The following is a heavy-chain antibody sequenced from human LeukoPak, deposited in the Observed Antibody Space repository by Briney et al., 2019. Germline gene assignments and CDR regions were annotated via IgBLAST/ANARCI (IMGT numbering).Heavy chain of an antibody. CDR2: ISYDGSNK. CDR1: GITLSSYD. Sequence: GGSLRLSCAASGITLSSYDMHWVRQAPGKVLEWVAVISYDGSNKDYADSVKGRFTISRDNSKNTLDLQMNSLRAEDTAVYYCAKDRGVWAFDIWGQGTMVTVS. J-gene: IGHJ3*02. D-gene: IGHD3-10*01. V-gene: IGHV3-30-3*01. CDR3: AKDRGVWAFDI.